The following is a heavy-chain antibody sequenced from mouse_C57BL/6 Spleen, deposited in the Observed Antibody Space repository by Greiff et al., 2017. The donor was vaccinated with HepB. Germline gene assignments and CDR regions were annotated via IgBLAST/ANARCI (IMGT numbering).Heavy chain of an antibody. D-gene: IGHD1-1*01. Sequence: VQRVESGAELARPGASVKLSCKASGYTFTSYGISWVKQRTGQGLEWIGEIYPRSGNTYYNEKFKGKATLTADKSSSTAYMELRSLTSEDSAVYFCARGDDYYGSSYYDYWGQGTTLTVSS. J-gene: IGHJ2*01. CDR2: IYPRSGNT. CDR1: GYTFTSYG. V-gene: IGHV1-81*01. CDR3: ARGDDYYGSSYYDY.